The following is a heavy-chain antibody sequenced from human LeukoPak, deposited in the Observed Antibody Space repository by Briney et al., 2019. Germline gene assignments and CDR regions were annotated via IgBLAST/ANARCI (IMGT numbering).Heavy chain of an antibody. J-gene: IGHJ4*02. V-gene: IGHV3-11*04. Sequence: GGSLRLSCAASGFTFSDYYMSWIRQAPGKGLEWVSYISSSGSTIYYADSVKGRFTISRDNAKNSLYLQMNSLRAEDTAVYYCARGPMTTVTTETEGTFDYWGQGTLVTVSS. CDR3: ARGPMTTVTTETEGTFDY. CDR2: ISSSGSTI. D-gene: IGHD4-17*01. CDR1: GFTFSDYY.